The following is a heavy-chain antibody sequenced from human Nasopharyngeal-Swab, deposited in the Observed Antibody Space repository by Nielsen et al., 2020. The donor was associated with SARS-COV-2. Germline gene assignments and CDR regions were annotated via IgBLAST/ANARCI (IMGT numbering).Heavy chain of an antibody. V-gene: IGHV3-72*01. D-gene: IGHD2-8*01. J-gene: IGHJ2*01. CDR2: SRNEAHSFTT. Sequence: GESLKISCAASGFTLSEHYMDWVRQAPGKGLEWVGRSRNEAHSFTTEYAASVKGRFTISRDDSENSLYLQMNSLKIEDTAVYYCAKRLYGDLWGRGTLVTVSS. CDR3: AKRLYGDL. CDR1: GFTLSEHY.